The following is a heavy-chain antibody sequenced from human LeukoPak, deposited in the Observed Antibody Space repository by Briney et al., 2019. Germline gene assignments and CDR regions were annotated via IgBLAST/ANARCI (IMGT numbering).Heavy chain of an antibody. CDR2: ISYDGSKK. V-gene: IGHV3-30-3*01. J-gene: IGHJ4*02. D-gene: IGHD3-22*01. CDR3: ARVDYDSSGYPDY. Sequence: PGRSLRLSCAASGFTFSSYALHWVRQAPGKGLEWVAVISYDGSKKHYADSVKGRFTISRDNSKNTLYLQMNSLRAEDTAVYYCARVDYDSSGYPDYWGQGTLVTVSS. CDR1: GFTFSSYA.